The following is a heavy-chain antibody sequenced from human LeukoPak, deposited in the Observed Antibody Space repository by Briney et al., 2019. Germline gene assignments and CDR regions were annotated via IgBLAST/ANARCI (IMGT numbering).Heavy chain of an antibody. Sequence: SETLSFTCAVSGGSISSSNWWSWVRQPPGKGLEWIGEIYHSGSTNYNPSLKSRVTISVDTSKNQFSLKLSSVTAADTAVYYCARPRCSSTSCSNAFDIWGQGTMVTVSS. CDR2: IYHSGST. CDR1: GGSISSSNW. CDR3: ARPRCSSTSCSNAFDI. J-gene: IGHJ3*02. D-gene: IGHD2-2*01. V-gene: IGHV4-4*02.